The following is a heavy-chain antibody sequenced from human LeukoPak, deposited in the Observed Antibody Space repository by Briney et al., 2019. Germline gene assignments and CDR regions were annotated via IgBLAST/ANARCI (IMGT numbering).Heavy chain of an antibody. CDR2: TSGSI. D-gene: IGHD3/OR15-3a*01. CDR3: ARVLAIFGLDTTDFYMDV. CDR1: GASISSHY. J-gene: IGHJ6*03. V-gene: IGHV4-59*11. Sequence: SETLSLTCAVSGASISSHYWSWIRQPPGKGLEWIGYTSGSISDNPSLKSRVAVSVDPSQNQVSLSLTSVTAADTTVYYCARVLAIFGLDTTDFYMDVWGKGTTVTVSS.